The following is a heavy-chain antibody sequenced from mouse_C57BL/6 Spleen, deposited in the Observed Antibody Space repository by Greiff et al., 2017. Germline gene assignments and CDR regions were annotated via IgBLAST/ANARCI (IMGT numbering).Heavy chain of an antibody. CDR3: ARSRVGYSNYGYFDV. J-gene: IGHJ1*03. V-gene: IGHV1-55*01. D-gene: IGHD2-5*01. Sequence: QVQLQQPGAELVKPGASVKMSCKASGYTFTSYWITWVKQRPGQGLEWIGDIYPGSGSTNYNEKFKSKATLTVDTSSSTAYMQLSSLTSEDSAVYYCARSRVGYSNYGYFDVWCTGTTVTVSS. CDR2: IYPGSGST. CDR1: GYTFTSYW.